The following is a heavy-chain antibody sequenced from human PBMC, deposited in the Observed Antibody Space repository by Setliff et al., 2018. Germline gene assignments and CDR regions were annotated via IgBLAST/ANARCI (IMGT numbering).Heavy chain of an antibody. CDR2: ISPYTGKT. J-gene: IGHJ6*03. CDR1: GYTFSDYI. CDR3: ARDSGYNWQYYYYMDV. Sequence: ASVKVSCKASGYTFSDYIINWVRQAPGQGLEWVGWISPYTGKTYFAQKLQGRVTMTTDTSTGIAYMELRSLRSDDTAVYYCARDSGYNWQYYYYMDVWGKGTTVTVSS. V-gene: IGHV1-18*01. D-gene: IGHD5-12*01.